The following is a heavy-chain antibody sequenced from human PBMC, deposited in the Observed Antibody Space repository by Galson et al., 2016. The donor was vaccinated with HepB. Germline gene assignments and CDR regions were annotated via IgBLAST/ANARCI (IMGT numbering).Heavy chain of an antibody. D-gene: IGHD5-18*01. CDR1: GDSINTYY. CDR2: ISGSGVT. Sequence: SETLSLTCIVSGDSINTYYWSWIRQSPGKGLEWMGYISGSGVTNYNPSLKSRVTMSVDKSKNQFSLKLTSVTAADTAMYYCAMDTDAWVRLDHGGQGALVTVSS. CDR3: AMDTDAWVRLDH. J-gene: IGHJ5*02. V-gene: IGHV4-59*01.